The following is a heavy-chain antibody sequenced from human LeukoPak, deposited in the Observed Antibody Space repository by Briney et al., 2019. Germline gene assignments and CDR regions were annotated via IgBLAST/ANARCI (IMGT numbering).Heavy chain of an antibody. Sequence: PSGTLSLTCTVSGGSISSYYWSWIRQPPGKGLEWIGYIYYSGSTNYNPSLKSRVAISVDTSKNQFSLKLSSVTAADTAVYYCATTRSVRDQLLFPYAFDIWGQGTMVTVSS. V-gene: IGHV4-59*08. CDR2: IYYSGST. J-gene: IGHJ3*02. D-gene: IGHD2-2*01. CDR1: GGSISSYY. CDR3: ATTRSVRDQLLFPYAFDI.